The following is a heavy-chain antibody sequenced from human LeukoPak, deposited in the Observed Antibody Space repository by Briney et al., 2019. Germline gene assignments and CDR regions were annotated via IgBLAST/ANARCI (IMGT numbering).Heavy chain of an antibody. V-gene: IGHV3-23*01. CDR2: ISGSGGST. D-gene: IGHD3-22*01. CDR1: GFTFSSYS. Sequence: GGSLRLSCAASGFTFSSYSMNWVRQAPGKGLEWVSAISGSGGSTYYADSVKGRFTISRDNSKNTLYLQMNSLRAEDTAVYYCAKDGGKYYYDSSGSDWWGQGTLVTVSS. CDR3: AKDGGKYYYDSSGSDW. J-gene: IGHJ4*02.